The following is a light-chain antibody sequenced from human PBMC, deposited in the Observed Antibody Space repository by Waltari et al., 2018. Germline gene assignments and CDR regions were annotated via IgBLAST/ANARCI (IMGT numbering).Light chain of an antibody. Sequence: DIQLTQSPSFLSASVGDRVTITCRSSQDISTFVAWYHQKPGKAPKLLIYATSTLQSGVPSRFSGSGSGTDFTLTMCSLQPEDVATYYCQQVTSYPRLTFGPGTKVDIK. CDR2: ATS. CDR3: QQVTSYPRLT. V-gene: IGKV1-9*01. CDR1: QDISTF. J-gene: IGKJ3*01.